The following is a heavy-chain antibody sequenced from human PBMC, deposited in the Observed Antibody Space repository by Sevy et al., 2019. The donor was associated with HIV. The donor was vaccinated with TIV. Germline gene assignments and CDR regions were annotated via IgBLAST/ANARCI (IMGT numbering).Heavy chain of an antibody. J-gene: IGHJ4*02. CDR1: GFTFSAYW. CDR3: AQERLRRFDS. V-gene: IGHV3-7*01. Sequence: GGSLRLSCAASGFTFSAYWMNWVRQAPGKGREWVANVEPDGGNKHYVDSVEGRFTISRDNAKNSLYLEMNSLRVEDTAVYYCAQERLRRFDSWGQGTLVTVSS. D-gene: IGHD2-21*01. CDR2: VEPDGGNK.